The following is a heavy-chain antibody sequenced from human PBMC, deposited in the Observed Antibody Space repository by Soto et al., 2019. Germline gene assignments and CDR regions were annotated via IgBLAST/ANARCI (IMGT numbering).Heavy chain of an antibody. CDR1: GGSFSDYF. D-gene: IGHD6-6*01. CDR3: AGREFASSSFHYYYYAVDV. J-gene: IGHJ6*02. Sequence: SETLSLTCAVYGGSFSDYFWTWIRQPPGKGLEWIGEINHSGSTNFNPSLKSCVAISADTSRNQFSLRVTSVTAADTAVYYCAGREFASSSFHYYYYAVDVWGQGTTVTVSS. CDR2: INHSGST. V-gene: IGHV4-34*01.